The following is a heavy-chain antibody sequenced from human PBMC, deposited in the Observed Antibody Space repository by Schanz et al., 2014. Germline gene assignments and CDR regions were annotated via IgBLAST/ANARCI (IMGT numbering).Heavy chain of an antibody. J-gene: IGHJ4*02. D-gene: IGHD4-17*01. Sequence: EVQLVESGGGLVQPGGSLRLSCAASRFTFSNYAMSWVRQAPGKGLEWVSAISGSGGSTYYADSVKGRFTISRDNSKNTLYLQMNSLRAEDTAVYYCAKDCPSDYGDQRGAFDSWGQGTLVTVSS. CDR2: ISGSGGST. V-gene: IGHV3-23*04. CDR3: AKDCPSDYGDQRGAFDS. CDR1: RFTFSNYA.